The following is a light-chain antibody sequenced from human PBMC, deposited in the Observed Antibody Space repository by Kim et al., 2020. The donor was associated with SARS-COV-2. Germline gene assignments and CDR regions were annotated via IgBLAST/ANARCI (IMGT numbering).Light chain of an antibody. J-gene: IGLJ2*01. CDR1: SGHSSYA. Sequence: QLVLTQSPSASASLGASVKLTCTLSSGHSSYAIAWHQQQPEKGPRYLMNLYSDGSHNKGDGIPDRFSGSSSGAERYLTISSLQSEDEADYYCQTWGTGIQVVFGGGTKVTVL. CDR2: LYSDGSH. V-gene: IGLV4-69*01. CDR3: QTWGTGIQVV.